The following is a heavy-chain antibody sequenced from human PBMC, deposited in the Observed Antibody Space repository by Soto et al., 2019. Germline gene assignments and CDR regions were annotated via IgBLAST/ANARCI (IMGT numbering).Heavy chain of an antibody. CDR2: IIASFGTA. V-gene: IGHV1-69*01. CDR1: GGTFSTYT. CDR3: EGDRVAV. Sequence: QVQLVQSGAEAKKPGSSVKVSCKASGGTFSTYTISWVRQAPGQGLEWMGGIIASFGTADYAQNFQGRVTISADESTSTAYLELNSLRAEDTAFYYCEGDRVAVWGQGPLVTVSS. D-gene: IGHD5-12*01. J-gene: IGHJ4*02.